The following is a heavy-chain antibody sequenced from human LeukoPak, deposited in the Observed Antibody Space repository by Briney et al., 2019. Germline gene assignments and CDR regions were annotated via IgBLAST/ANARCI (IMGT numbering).Heavy chain of an antibody. CDR3: ARPAWVQDQGQDAFDI. J-gene: IGHJ3*02. V-gene: IGHV5-51*01. CDR2: IYPGDSDT. CDR1: GYSFTSYW. Sequence: GESLKISCQGFGYSFTSYWIGWVRQMPGKGLEWMGIIYPGDSDTRYSPSFQGQVTISADKSISTAYLQWSSLKASDTAMYYYARPAWVQDQGQDAFDIWGQGTMVTVSS. D-gene: IGHD2-2*01.